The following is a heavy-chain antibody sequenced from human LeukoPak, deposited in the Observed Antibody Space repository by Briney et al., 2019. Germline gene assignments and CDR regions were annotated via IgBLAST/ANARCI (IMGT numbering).Heavy chain of an antibody. Sequence: PSETLSLTCSVSGGSISSGSYYWGWIRQPPGKGLEWIGSIYHSGSTYYNPSLKSRVTISVDTSKNQFSLKLSSVTAADTAVYYCARSGAYVCSGGSCYWDWFDPWGQGTLVTVSS. CDR3: ARSGAYVCSGGSCYWDWFDP. V-gene: IGHV4-39*07. D-gene: IGHD2-15*01. J-gene: IGHJ5*02. CDR2: IYHSGST. CDR1: GGSISSGSYY.